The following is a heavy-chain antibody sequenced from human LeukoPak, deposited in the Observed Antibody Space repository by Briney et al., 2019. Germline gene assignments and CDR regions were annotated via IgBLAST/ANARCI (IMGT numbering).Heavy chain of an antibody. CDR1: GGSFSGYY. J-gene: IGHJ5*02. D-gene: IGHD6-19*01. CDR3: ARVGSSGWYGWRQTNWFDP. Sequence: SETLSLTCAVYGGSFSGYYWSWIRQPPGKGLEWIGEINHSGSTNYNPSLKSRVTMSVDTSKNQFSLKLSSVTAADTAVYYCARVGSSGWYGWRQTNWFDPWGQGTLVTVSS. V-gene: IGHV4-34*01. CDR2: INHSGST.